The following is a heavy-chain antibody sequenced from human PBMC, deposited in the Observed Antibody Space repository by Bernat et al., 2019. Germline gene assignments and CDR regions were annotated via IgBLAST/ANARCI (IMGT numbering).Heavy chain of an antibody. J-gene: IGHJ4*02. CDR3: AREATRYYYDSSGCFDY. Sequence: QVQLVQSGAEVKKPGSSVKVSCKASGGTFSSYAISWVRQAPGQGLEGMGGIIPIFGTANYAQKLQSRVTIPADETTSTASMKLSSLRSEETAVYYCAREATRYYYDSSGCFDYWGQGTLVTVSS. CDR1: GGTFSSYA. D-gene: IGHD3-22*01. CDR2: IIPIFGTA. V-gene: IGHV1-69*01.